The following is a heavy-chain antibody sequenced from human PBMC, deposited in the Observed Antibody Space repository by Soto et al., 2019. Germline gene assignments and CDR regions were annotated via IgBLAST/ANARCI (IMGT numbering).Heavy chain of an antibody. J-gene: IGHJ5*02. D-gene: IGHD3-22*01. V-gene: IGHV2-5*02. Sequence: SGLTLVNRTQTHTLTCTFSGFSLSTSGVGVGWIRQPPGKALEWLALIYWDDDKRYSPSLKSRLTITKDTSKNQVVLTMTNMDPVDTATYYCAHSLIGYYYDSSGSNWFDPWGQGTLVTVSS. CDR1: GFSLSTSGVG. CDR3: AHSLIGYYYDSSGSNWFDP. CDR2: IYWDDDK.